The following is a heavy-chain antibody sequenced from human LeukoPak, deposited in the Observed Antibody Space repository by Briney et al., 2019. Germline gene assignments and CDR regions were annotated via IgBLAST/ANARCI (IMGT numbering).Heavy chain of an antibody. D-gene: IGHD5-12*01. J-gene: IGHJ4*02. CDR3: VRSLSGYAFPYFDY. Sequence: GASVKVSCKASGYTFTSYDINWVRQATGQGLEWMGWMNPNSGNTGYAQKFQGRVTITADKSTSTAYMELSSLRSEDTAVYYCVRSLSGYAFPYFDYWGQGTLVTVSS. CDR2: MNPNSGNT. CDR1: GYTFTSYD. V-gene: IGHV1-8*01.